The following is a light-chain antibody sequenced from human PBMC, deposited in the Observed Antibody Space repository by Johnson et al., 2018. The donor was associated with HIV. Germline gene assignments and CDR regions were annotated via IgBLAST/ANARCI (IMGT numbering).Light chain of an antibody. J-gene: IGLJ1*01. CDR1: SSNIGNNY. Sequence: HSVLTQPPSVSAAPGQKVTISCSGSSSNIGNNYVSWYQQLPGTAPKLLIYDSYKRPSGIPDRFSGSKSGTSATLGINGLQPGDESDYYCGTWDSSLSAYVFGTGTKVTVL. CDR3: GTWDSSLSAYV. V-gene: IGLV1-51*01. CDR2: DSY.